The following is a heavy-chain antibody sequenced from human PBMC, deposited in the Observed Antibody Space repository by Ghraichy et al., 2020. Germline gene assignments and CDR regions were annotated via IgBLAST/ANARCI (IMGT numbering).Heavy chain of an antibody. J-gene: IGHJ3*02. Sequence: PVKVSCKASGGTFSSYAISWVRQAPGQGLEWMGGIIPIFGTANYAQKFQGRVTITADESTSTAYMELSSLRSEDTAVYYCASGSGSGSYSTAFDIWGQGTMVTVSS. D-gene: IGHD3-10*01. CDR2: IIPIFGTA. CDR3: ASGSGSGSYSTAFDI. V-gene: IGHV1-69*13. CDR1: GGTFSSYA.